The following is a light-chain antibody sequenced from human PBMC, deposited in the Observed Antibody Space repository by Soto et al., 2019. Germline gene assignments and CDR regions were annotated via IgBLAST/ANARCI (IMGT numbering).Light chain of an antibody. CDR1: QTVNNNY. Sequence: DIAFTQSPCTLCLSPGERAILSCSPSQTVNNNYLAWCQQKPGQAPRLLIYDTSSRASGIPDRFSGSGSGTEFTLTISSLKSEDFAVYYCQQYNRWPWTFGQGTKV. V-gene: IGKV3-20*01. CDR3: QQYNRWPWT. J-gene: IGKJ1*01. CDR2: DTS.